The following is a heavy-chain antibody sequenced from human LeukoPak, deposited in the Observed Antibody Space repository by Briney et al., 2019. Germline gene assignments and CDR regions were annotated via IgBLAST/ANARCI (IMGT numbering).Heavy chain of an antibody. CDR2: IYTSGST. Sequence: SETLSLTCTVSGGSISSYYWSWIRQPAGKGLEWIGRIYTSGSTNYNPSLKSRVTMSVDTSKNQFSLKLSSVTAADTAVYYCARDLPYCSSTSCYPLMDVWGKGTTVTVSS. CDR3: ARDLPYCSSTSCYPLMDV. V-gene: IGHV4-4*07. D-gene: IGHD2-2*01. CDR1: GGSISSYY. J-gene: IGHJ6*03.